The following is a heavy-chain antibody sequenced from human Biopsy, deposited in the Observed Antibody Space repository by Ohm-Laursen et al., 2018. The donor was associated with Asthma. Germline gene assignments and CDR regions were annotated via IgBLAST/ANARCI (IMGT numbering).Heavy chain of an antibody. D-gene: IGHD2-21*01. CDR3: AKATLGDIGKDY. V-gene: IGHV3-9*01. CDR2: ISWSSGSI. Sequence: SLGLSCSASGFTFDDYGMHWVRQAPGKGLEWVSGISWSSGSIGYADSVKGRFTISRDNAKNSLYLQMNSLRVEDTALYYCAKATLGDIGKDYWGQGTLVTVSS. J-gene: IGHJ4*02. CDR1: GFTFDDYG.